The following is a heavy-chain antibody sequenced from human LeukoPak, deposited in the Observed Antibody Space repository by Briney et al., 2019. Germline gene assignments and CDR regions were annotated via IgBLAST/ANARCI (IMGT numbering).Heavy chain of an antibody. CDR1: GFTFSSYG. CDR3: AGRRSVRGVLDY. V-gene: IGHV3-33*03. CDR2: IWYDGSNK. D-gene: IGHD3-10*01. J-gene: IGHJ4*02. Sequence: HPGGSLRLSCAASGFTFSSYGMHWVRQAPGKGLEWVAVIWYDGSNKYYADSVKGRFTISRDNAKNSLYLQMNSLRAEDTAVYYCAGRRSVRGVLDYWGQGTLVTVSS.